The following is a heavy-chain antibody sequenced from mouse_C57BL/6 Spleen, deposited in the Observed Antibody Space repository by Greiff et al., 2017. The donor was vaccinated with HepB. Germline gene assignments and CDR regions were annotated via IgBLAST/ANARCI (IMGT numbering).Heavy chain of an antibody. V-gene: IGHV5-4*01. CDR2: ISDGGSYT. J-gene: IGHJ4*01. CDR1: GFTFSSYA. CDR3: ARGGYAMDY. Sequence: DVQLVESGGGLVKPGGSLKLSCAASGFTFSSYAMSWVRQTPEKRLEWVATISDGGSYTYYPDNVKGRFTISRDNAKNNLYLQMSHLKSEDTAMYYCARGGYAMDYWGQGTSVTVSS.